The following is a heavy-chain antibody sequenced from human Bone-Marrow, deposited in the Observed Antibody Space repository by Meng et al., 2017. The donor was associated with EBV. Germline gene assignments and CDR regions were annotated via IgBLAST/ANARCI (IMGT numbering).Heavy chain of an antibody. V-gene: IGHV4-4*02. Sequence: GRLKESGPGLVKPSGPRSLTCASSGGSISSSNWWSWVRQPPGKGLEWIGEIYHSGSTNYNPSLKSRVTITVDKSKNQFSLNLSSVTAADTAVYYCARDAGDDGSGSYYSDYWGQGTLVTVSS. J-gene: IGHJ4*02. CDR3: ARDAGDDGSGSYYSDY. CDR1: GGSISSSNW. CDR2: IYHSGST. D-gene: IGHD3-10*01.